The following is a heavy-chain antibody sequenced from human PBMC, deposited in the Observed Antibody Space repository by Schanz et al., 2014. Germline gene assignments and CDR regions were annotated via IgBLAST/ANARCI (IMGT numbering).Heavy chain of an antibody. Sequence: QVQLQESGPGLVKPSETLSLTCSVSGGSIRTYFWAWIRQPPGKGLEWIGFIYYSGSTNYNPSLKGRVPISFDMSKNKSPHTLTSVTAADSGVYYCARQYSGWSRFDPWGQGIRVTVSS. V-gene: IGHV4-59*08. J-gene: IGHJ5*02. CDR2: IYYSGST. CDR3: ARQYSGWSRFDP. CDR1: GGSIRTYF. D-gene: IGHD6-19*01.